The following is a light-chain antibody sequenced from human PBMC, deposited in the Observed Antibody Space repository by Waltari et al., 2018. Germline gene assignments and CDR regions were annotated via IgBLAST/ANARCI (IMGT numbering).Light chain of an antibody. CDR3: SSYTSSSTYV. J-gene: IGLJ1*01. CDR2: AVT. V-gene: IGLV2-14*03. Sequence: QSALPQPASVSGSPGQSITIPCTGTSSDVVAYDFVSWYQQHPGKAPKLLIYAVTSRPSGISDHFSGSTSGNTASLTISGLQTEDEADYYCSSYTSSSTYVFGTGTKVTVL. CDR1: SSDVVAYDF.